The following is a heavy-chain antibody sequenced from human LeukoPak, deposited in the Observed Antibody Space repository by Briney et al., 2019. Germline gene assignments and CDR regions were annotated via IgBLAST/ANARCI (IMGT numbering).Heavy chain of an antibody. J-gene: IGHJ6*03. CDR2: ISSSGSNI. Sequence: GGSLRLSCAASGFTFSDYYMSWIRQAPGKGLEWVSYISSSGSNIYYADSVKGRFTISRDNAKNSLYLQMNSLRAEDTAVYYCARSYDYWSGYSDYYYMDVWGKGTTVTVSS. CDR3: ARSYDYWSGYSDYYYMDV. V-gene: IGHV3-11*01. D-gene: IGHD3-3*01. CDR1: GFTFSDYY.